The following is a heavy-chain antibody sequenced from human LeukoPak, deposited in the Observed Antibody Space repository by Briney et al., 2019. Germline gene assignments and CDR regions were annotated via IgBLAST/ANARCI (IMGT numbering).Heavy chain of an antibody. D-gene: IGHD6-19*01. V-gene: IGHV3-7*01. J-gene: IGHJ4*02. CDR3: ARFYDTGWYGHFDY. CDR2: IKKDGSEE. Sequence: GGSLRLSCAASGSTFSFYWMSWVRQAPGKGLEWVANIKKDGSEEYYVDSVKGRFTITRDNAQNSLYLQMNSLRAEDTAVYYCARFYDTGWYGHFDYWGQGALVAVSS. CDR1: GSTFSFYW.